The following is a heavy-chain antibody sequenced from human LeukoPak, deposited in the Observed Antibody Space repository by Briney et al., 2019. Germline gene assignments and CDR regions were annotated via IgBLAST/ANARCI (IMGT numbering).Heavy chain of an antibody. V-gene: IGHV4-59*08. J-gene: IGHJ4*02. CDR2: IYYSGNT. CDR1: GDSISSYY. Sequence: SETLSLTCTVSGDSISSYYWTWIRQPPEKGLEWIGYIYYSGNTNYNPSLKSRVTISLDTSKNQFSLKLTSVTAADTAMYYCARRKAKTPNYFDYWGQGALVTVSS. CDR3: ARRKAKTPNYFDY.